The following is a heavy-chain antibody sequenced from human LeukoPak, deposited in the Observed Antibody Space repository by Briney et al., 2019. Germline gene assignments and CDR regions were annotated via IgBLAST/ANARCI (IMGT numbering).Heavy chain of an antibody. Sequence: GGSLRLSCAASGFTFSSYAMSWVRQAPGKGLEWVSAISGSGGSTYYADSVKGRFTISRDNSKDTLCLQMNSLRAEDTAVYYCAKVNPQLVNFNGMDVWGQGTTVTVSS. J-gene: IGHJ6*02. CDR2: ISGSGGST. CDR1: GFTFSSYA. D-gene: IGHD6-13*01. CDR3: AKVNPQLVNFNGMDV. V-gene: IGHV3-23*01.